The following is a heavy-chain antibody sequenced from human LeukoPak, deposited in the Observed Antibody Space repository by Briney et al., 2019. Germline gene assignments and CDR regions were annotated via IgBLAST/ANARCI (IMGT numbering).Heavy chain of an antibody. Sequence: ASVKVSCKASGYTFTSYYMYWVRQAPGQGLEWMGIINPSGGSTSYAQKFQGRVTMTRDTSTSTVYMELSSLRSEDTAVYYCARDGYEDGSTRAYYYYGMDVWGQGTTVTVSS. CDR2: INPSGGST. V-gene: IGHV1-46*01. CDR1: GYTFTSYY. D-gene: IGHD2-2*01. J-gene: IGHJ6*02. CDR3: ARDGYEDGSTRAYYYYGMDV.